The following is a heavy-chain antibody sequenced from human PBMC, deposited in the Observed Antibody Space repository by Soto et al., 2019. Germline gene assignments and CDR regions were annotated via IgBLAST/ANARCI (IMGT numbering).Heavy chain of an antibody. J-gene: IGHJ4*02. CDR1: GVSISSGNW. CDR3: ARLVYDTRLNYLYFDF. Sequence: SETLSLTCAVSGVSISSGNWWTWVRQSPRKGLEYIGEIFHDGTANYYSSFGRRVAMSVDKSKNQFSLGLTSVTAADTAIYYCARLVYDTRLNYLYFDFWGQGALVTVSS. D-gene: IGHD3-16*01. V-gene: IGHV4-4*02. CDR2: IFHDGTA.